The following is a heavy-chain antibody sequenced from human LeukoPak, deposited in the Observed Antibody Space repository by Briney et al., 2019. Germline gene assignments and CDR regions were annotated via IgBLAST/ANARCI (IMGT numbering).Heavy chain of an antibody. J-gene: IGHJ4*02. CDR2: IWYDGNTK. Sequence: GGSLRLSCAASGFTFSSYGMHWVRQAPGKGLEWVAVIWYDGNTKYYADSVRGRFTISRDDSRNTLFLQMNNLRVEDTAVYYCARESGDRPGLPGCWGQGTLVIVSS. D-gene: IGHD1-26*01. CDR1: GFTFSSYG. CDR3: ARESGDRPGLPGC. V-gene: IGHV3-33*01.